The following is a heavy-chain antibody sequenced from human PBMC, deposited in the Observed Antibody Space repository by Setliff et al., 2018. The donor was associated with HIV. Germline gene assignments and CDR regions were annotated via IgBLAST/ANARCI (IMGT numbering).Heavy chain of an antibody. D-gene: IGHD3-22*01. V-gene: IGHV3-30*02. J-gene: IGHJ3*02. CDR1: GFTFSSYG. Sequence: GGSLRLSCAASGFTFSSYGMHWVRQAPGKGLEWVAFIRYDGSNKYYADAVKGRFTISRDNSKNTVFLQMNSLRAEDTAAYYCAKDGDFYYDSRGDAFDIWGQGTMVTVSS. CDR2: IRYDGSNK. CDR3: AKDGDFYYDSRGDAFDI.